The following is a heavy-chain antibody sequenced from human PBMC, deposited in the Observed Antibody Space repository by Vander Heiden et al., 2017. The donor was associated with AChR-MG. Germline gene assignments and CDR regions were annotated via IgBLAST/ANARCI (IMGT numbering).Heavy chain of an antibody. CDR1: GFTFSSYA. D-gene: IGHD6-19*01. CDR2: ISGSGHNT. J-gene: IGHJ4*02. CDR3: ANPPVAGNTYTY. Sequence: EVQLLESGGGLVQPGGSLRLSCAASGFTFSSYAMSWVRQAPGKGLEWVSSISGSGHNTYYTDSVRGRFTISRDNSKKTLYLQMNSLRAEDTAVYYCANPPVAGNTYTYWGQGTLVTVSS. V-gene: IGHV3-23*01.